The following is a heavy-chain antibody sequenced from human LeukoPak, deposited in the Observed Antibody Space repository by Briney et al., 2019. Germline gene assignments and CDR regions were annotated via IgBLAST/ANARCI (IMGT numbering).Heavy chain of an antibody. CDR3: ARGNIVAAGTPLTFGNYYYIDV. D-gene: IGHD6-13*01. V-gene: IGHV1-46*01. CDR2: INPSGGST. CDR1: GYTFTNYY. J-gene: IGHJ6*03. Sequence: ASVKVSCKASGYTFTNYYMHWVRQAPGQGLEWMGIINPSGGSTSYAQKFQGRVTMTRDMSTTTVYMELSGLRSEDTAVYYCARGNIVAAGTPLTFGNYYYIDVWGKGTTVTVSS.